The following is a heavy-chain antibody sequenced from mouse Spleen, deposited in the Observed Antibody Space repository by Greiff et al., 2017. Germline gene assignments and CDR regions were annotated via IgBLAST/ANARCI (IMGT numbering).Heavy chain of an antibody. CDR3: ARLRDETGDY. Sequence: EVQLQQSGPELVKPGASVKISCKASGYTFTDYYMNWVKQSHGKSLEWIGDINPNNGGTSYNQKFKGKATLTVDKSSSTAYMELRSLTSEDSAVYYCARLRDETGDYWGQGTTLTVSS. V-gene: IGHV1-26*01. CDR1: GYTFTDYY. D-gene: IGHD3-3*01. J-gene: IGHJ2*01. CDR2: INPNNGGT.